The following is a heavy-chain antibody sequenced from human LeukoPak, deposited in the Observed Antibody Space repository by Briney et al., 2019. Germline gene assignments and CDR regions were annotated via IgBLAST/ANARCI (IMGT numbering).Heavy chain of an antibody. J-gene: IGHJ6*02. V-gene: IGHV1-2*02. CDR1: GYTFTGYY. CDR3: ARGDGLLWFGESSAYGMDV. CDR2: INPNSGGT. Sequence: GASVKVSCKASGYTFTGYYMHWVRQAPGQGLEWMGWINPNSGGTNYAQKFQGRVTMTRDTSISTAYMELSRLRSDDTAVYYCARGDGLLWFGESSAYGMDVWGQGTTVTVSS. D-gene: IGHD3-10*01.